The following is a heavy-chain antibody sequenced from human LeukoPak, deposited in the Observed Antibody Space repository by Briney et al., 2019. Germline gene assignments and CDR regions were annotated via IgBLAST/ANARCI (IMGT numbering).Heavy chain of an antibody. CDR1: GFTFSSYW. CDR3: ARDRDFWSGYYRGGTNWFDP. CDR2: INSDGSST. J-gene: IGHJ5*02. V-gene: IGHV3-74*01. D-gene: IGHD3-3*01. Sequence: PGGSLRLSCAASGFTFSSYWMHWVRQAPGKGLVWVSRINSDGSSTSYADSVKGRFTTSRDNSKNTLYLQMNSLRAEDTAVYYCARDRDFWSGYYRGGTNWFDPWGQGTLVTVSS.